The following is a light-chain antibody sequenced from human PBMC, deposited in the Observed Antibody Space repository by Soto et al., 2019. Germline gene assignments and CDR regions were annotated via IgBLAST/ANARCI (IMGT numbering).Light chain of an antibody. CDR2: GNS. CDR3: QSYDSSLGGWV. V-gene: IGLV1-40*01. CDR1: SSNIGAGYD. Sequence: QSVLTQPPSVSGAPGQRVTISRTGSSSNIGAGYDVHWYQQLPGTAPKLLIYGNSNRPSGVPDRFSGSKSGTSASLAITGLQAEDEADYYCQSYDSSLGGWVFGGGTKLTVL. J-gene: IGLJ3*02.